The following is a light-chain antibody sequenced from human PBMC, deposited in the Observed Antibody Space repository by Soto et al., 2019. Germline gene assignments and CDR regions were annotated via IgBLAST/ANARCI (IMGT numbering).Light chain of an antibody. CDR3: QSYDTALNVYVV. CDR2: GDT. Sequence: QLVLTQPPSVSGAPGQRVTISCTGSSSNIGAGYDVHWYQQLPGTAPKLLIYGDTNRPSGVPDRFSGSKSATSASLVITGLQAEDEADYYCQSYDTALNVYVVFGGGTKLTVL. CDR1: SSNIGAGYD. J-gene: IGLJ2*01. V-gene: IGLV1-40*01.